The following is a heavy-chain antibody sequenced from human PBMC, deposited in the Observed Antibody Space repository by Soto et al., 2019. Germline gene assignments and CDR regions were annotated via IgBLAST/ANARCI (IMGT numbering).Heavy chain of an antibody. D-gene: IGHD4-17*01. CDR2: INAGNGNT. CDR3: ARGFTVTLDPYYYYYYGMDV. V-gene: IGHV1-3*01. CDR1: GYTFTSYA. J-gene: IGHJ6*02. Sequence: GASVKVSCKASGYTFTSYAMHWVRQAPGQRLEWMGWINAGNGNTKYSQKFQGGVTITRDTSASTAYMELSSLRSEDTAVYYCARGFTVTLDPYYYYYYGMDVWGQGTTVTVSS.